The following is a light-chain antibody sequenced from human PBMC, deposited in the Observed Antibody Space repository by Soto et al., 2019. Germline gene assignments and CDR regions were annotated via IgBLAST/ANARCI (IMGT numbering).Light chain of an antibody. CDR1: NGDVGSYNL. V-gene: IGLV2-23*02. CDR2: EVT. Sequence: QRGPNPAASVSGVPWDLITIPCTGNNGDVGSYNLVSWYQQHPGKAPKLMIYEVTERPSGVSNRFSGSKSGNTASLTISGLQPDDEADYYCCSYAGNSEVFGTGTKVTVL. J-gene: IGLJ1*01. CDR3: CSYAGNSEV.